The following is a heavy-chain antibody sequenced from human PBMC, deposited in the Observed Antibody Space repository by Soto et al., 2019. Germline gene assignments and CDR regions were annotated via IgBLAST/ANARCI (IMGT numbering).Heavy chain of an antibody. Sequence: SETLSLTCTVSGDSISSYYWSWIRQPPGKGLEWIGYIYYSGSTNYNPSLKSRVTISVDTSKNQFSLKLSSVTAADTAVYYCARKIAAAPNWFDPWGQGTLVTVSS. CDR1: GDSISSYY. D-gene: IGHD6-13*01. V-gene: IGHV4-59*12. J-gene: IGHJ5*02. CDR3: ARKIAAAPNWFDP. CDR2: IYYSGST.